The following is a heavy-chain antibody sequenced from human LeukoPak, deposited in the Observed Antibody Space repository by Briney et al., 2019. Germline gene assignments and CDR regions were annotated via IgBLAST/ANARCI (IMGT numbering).Heavy chain of an antibody. J-gene: IGHJ4*02. D-gene: IGHD2-2*01. CDR1: GGSFSGYY. Sequence: PSETLSLTCAVYGGSFSGYYWSWIRQPPGKGLEWIGEINHSGSTSYNPSLKSRVTISVDTSKNQFSLKLSSVTAADTAVYYCARFDVVPAAIGYWGQGTLVTVSS. CDR2: INHSGST. CDR3: ARFDVVPAAIGY. V-gene: IGHV4-34*01.